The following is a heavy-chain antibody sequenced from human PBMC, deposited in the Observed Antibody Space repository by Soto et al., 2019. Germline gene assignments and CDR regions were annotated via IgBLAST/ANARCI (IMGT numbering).Heavy chain of an antibody. CDR2: ISGSGGST. V-gene: IGHV3-23*01. D-gene: IGHD2-15*01. J-gene: IGHJ4*02. CDR1: GFTFSSYA. CDR3: AKVWAGYCSGGSCYYDY. Sequence: GGSLRLSCAASGFTFSSYAMSWVRQAPGKGLEWVSAISGSGGSTYYADSVKGRFTISRDNSKNTLYLQMNSLRAEDTAVYYCAKVWAGYCSGGSCYYDYWGQGTLVTVSS.